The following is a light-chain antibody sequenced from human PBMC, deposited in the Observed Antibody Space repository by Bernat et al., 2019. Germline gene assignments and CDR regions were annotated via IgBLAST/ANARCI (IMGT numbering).Light chain of an antibody. Sequence: SSELTQPPSVSVSPGQIARITCSGERLGSKFTCWYQQKTGQSPVVVIYRDNMRPSGISERFSGSHSGNIATLTITGTQPMDEADYYCQAWDSSAGFFGGGTKLNVL. CDR2: RDN. J-gene: IGLJ2*01. CDR1: RLGSKF. V-gene: IGLV3-1*01. CDR3: QAWDSSAGF.